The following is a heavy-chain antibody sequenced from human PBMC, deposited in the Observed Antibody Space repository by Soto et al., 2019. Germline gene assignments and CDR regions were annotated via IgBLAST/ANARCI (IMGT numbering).Heavy chain of an antibody. CDR3: ARAVTTFYYFDY. J-gene: IGHJ4*02. CDR2: IYYSGST. V-gene: IGHV4-59*01. D-gene: IGHD4-17*01. Sequence: SETLSLTCTFSGGSISNYYWSWIRQPPGKGLEWIGYIYYSGSTNYNPSLKSRVTISVDTSKNQFSLKLSSVTAADTAVYYCARAVTTFYYFDYWGQGALVTVSS. CDR1: GGSISNYY.